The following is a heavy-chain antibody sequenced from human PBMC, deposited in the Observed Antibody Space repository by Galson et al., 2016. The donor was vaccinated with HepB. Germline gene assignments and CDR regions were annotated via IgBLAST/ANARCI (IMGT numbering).Heavy chain of an antibody. CDR3: TTWLSHHFDY. V-gene: IGHV3-23*01. D-gene: IGHD6-19*01. Sequence: SLRLSCAASGFTFRNYALSWVRRAPGKGLEWVSHIDGPTPNTHYADSVRGRFSIYRDNSRDTLYLQMDSLTAEDSAIYYCTTWLSHHFDYLGQGTRFTVSS. J-gene: IGHJ4*02. CDR1: GFTFRNYA. CDR2: IDGPTPNT.